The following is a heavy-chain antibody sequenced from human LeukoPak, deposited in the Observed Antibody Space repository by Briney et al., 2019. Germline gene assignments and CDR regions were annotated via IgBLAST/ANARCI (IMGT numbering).Heavy chain of an antibody. J-gene: IGHJ4*02. CDR1: GFTFDDYA. CDR2: ISWDGGST. CDR3: AKSSLRYYDFWSGDYYFDY. V-gene: IGHV3-43D*04. D-gene: IGHD3-3*01. Sequence: GGSLRLSCAASGFTFDDYAMHWVRQAPGKGLEWVSLISWDGGSTYYADSVKGRFTISRDNSKNSLCLQMNSLRAEDTALYYCAKSSLRYYDFWSGDYYFDYWGQGTLVTVSS.